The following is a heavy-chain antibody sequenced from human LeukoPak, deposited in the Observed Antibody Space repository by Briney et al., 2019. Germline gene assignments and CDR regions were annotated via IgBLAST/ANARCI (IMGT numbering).Heavy chain of an antibody. CDR2: ISYDGSNK. V-gene: IGHV3-30*18. CDR1: GFTFSSYG. CDR3: AKDEGGLTVPDY. J-gene: IGHJ4*02. D-gene: IGHD2-2*01. Sequence: PGGSLRLSCAASGFTFSSYGMHWVRRAPGKGLEWVAVISYDGSNKYYADSVKGRFTISRDNSKDTLYLQMNSLRAEDTAVYYCAKDEGGLTVPDYWGQGTLVTVSS.